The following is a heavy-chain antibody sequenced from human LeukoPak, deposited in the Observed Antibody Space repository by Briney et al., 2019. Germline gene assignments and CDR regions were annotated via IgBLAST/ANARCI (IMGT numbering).Heavy chain of an antibody. V-gene: IGHV1-2*04. J-gene: IGHJ3*02. CDR1: GYAFTGYY. D-gene: IGHD3-22*01. Sequence: ASVKVSCKASGYAFTGYYMHWVRQAPGQGLEWMGWINPNSGGTNYAQKFQGWVTMTRDTSISTAYMELSRLRSDDTAVYYCARGHRRITMIVVGAFDIWGQGTMVTVSS. CDR2: INPNSGGT. CDR3: ARGHRRITMIVVGAFDI.